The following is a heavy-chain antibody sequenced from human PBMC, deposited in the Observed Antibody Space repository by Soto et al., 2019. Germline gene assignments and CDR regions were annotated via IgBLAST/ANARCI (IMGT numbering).Heavy chain of an antibody. J-gene: IGHJ4*02. Sequence: PGGSLRLSCAASGFTFSGYAMSWVRQAPGKGLEWVSAISDDGGDAYYADSVKGRFTISRDNSKNTLYLRMNSLRAEDTAVYYCAKRVDYSSSTHDFDYWCQGTLVTVSS. D-gene: IGHD6-6*01. CDR2: ISDDGGDA. CDR1: GFTFSGYA. V-gene: IGHV3-23*01. CDR3: AKRVDYSSSTHDFDY.